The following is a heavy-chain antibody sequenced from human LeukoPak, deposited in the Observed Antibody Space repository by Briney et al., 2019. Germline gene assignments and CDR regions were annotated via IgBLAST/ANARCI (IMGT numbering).Heavy chain of an antibody. CDR1: GGSISSSSYY. D-gene: IGHD3-3*01. Sequence: SETLSLTCTVSGGSISSSSYYWGWIRQPPGKGLEWIGSIYYSGSTYYNPSLKSRVTISVDTSKNQFSLKLSSVTAADTAVYYCARKSDYDFWSGLGRGAFDIWGQGTMVTVSS. CDR3: ARKSDYDFWSGLGRGAFDI. CDR2: IYYSGST. V-gene: IGHV4-39*01. J-gene: IGHJ3*02.